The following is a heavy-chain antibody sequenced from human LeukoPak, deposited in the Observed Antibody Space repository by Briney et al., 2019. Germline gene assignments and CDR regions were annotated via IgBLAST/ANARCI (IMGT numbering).Heavy chain of an antibody. CDR2: TTNRPNAHTT. CDR1: GFTFTNHY. J-gene: IGHJ4*02. Sequence: SGGSLRLSCAASGFTFTNHYMDWVRQAPGMGLEWIARTTNRPNAHTTSYAASVRGRFTVSRDDSNSLLHLQMSSLKSDDTAVYYCGRDTSTAIDYWGRGTLVTVSS. D-gene: IGHD5-18*01. CDR3: GRDTSTAIDY. V-gene: IGHV3-72*01.